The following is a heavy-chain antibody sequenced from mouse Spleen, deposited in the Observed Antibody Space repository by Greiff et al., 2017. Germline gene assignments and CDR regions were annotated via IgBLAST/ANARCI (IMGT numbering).Heavy chain of an antibody. V-gene: IGHV5-16*01. J-gene: IGHJ4*01. CDR2: INYDGSST. CDR1: GFTFSDYY. CDR3: ARDSDYGSSPFYAMDY. D-gene: IGHD1-1*01. Sequence: EVKLVESEGGLVQPGSSMKLSCTASGFTFSDYYMAWVRQVPEKGLEWVANINYDGSSTYYLDSLKSRFIISRDNAKNILYLQMSSLKSEDTATYYCARDSDYGSSPFYAMDYWGQGTSVTVSS.